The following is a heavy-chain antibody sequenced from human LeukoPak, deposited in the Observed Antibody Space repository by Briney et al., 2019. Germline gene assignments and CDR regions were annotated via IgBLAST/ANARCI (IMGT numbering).Heavy chain of an antibody. CDR2: IKQDGSEK. Sequence: GGSLRLSCAASGFTFSSYWMSWVRQAPGKGLEWVANIKQDGSEKYYVDSVKGRFTISRDNAKNSLYLQMNSLRAEDTALYYCAKAVPKIDAFDIWGQGTMVTVSS. V-gene: IGHV3-7*03. CDR3: AKAVPKIDAFDI. J-gene: IGHJ3*02. CDR1: GFTFSSYW.